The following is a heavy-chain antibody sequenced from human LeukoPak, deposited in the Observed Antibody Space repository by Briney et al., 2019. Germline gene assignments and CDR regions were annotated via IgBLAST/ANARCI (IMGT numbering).Heavy chain of an antibody. Sequence: PGGSLRLSCAASGFTFSSYGMHWVRQAPGKGLEWVAFIRYDGSNKYYADSVKGRFTISRDNSKNTLYLQMNSLRAEDTAVYYCAKVRGYSYQVWATPVAIDYWGQGTLVTVSS. J-gene: IGHJ4*02. D-gene: IGHD5-18*01. CDR2: IRYDGSNK. V-gene: IGHV3-30*02. CDR3: AKVRGYSYQVWATPVAIDY. CDR1: GFTFSSYG.